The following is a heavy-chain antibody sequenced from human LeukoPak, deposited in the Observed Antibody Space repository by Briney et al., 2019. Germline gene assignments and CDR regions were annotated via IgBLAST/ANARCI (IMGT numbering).Heavy chain of an antibody. D-gene: IGHD3-9*01. CDR3: AKSLRDYDILTGYYKPRYYYYGMDV. CDR1: GFTFSSYA. V-gene: IGHV3-23*01. Sequence: GGSLRLSCAASGFTFSSYAMRWVRQAPGKGLEWVSAISGSGGSTYYADSVKGRFTISRDNSKNTLYLQMNSLRAEDTAVYYCAKSLRDYDILTGYYKPRYYYYGMDVWGQGTTVTVSS. J-gene: IGHJ6*02. CDR2: ISGSGGST.